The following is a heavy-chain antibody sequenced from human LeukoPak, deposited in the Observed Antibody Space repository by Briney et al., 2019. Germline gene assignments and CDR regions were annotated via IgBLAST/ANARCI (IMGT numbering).Heavy chain of an antibody. CDR2: ISYDGSNK. Sequence: GGSLRLSCAASGFTFSSYGIHWVRQAPGKGLEWVAVISYDGSNKYYADSVKGRFTISRDNSKNTLYLQMNSLRAEDTAVYYCARDLIVGANHDAFDIWGQGTMVTVSS. CDR3: ARDLIVGANHDAFDI. CDR1: GFTFSSYG. V-gene: IGHV3-30*03. D-gene: IGHD1-26*01. J-gene: IGHJ3*02.